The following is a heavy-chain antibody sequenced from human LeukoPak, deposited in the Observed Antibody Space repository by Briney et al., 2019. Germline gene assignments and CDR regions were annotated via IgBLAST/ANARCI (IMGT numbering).Heavy chain of an antibody. V-gene: IGHV4-59*01. J-gene: IGHJ4*02. D-gene: IGHD5-18*01. CDR2: IYYTETT. CDR3: ARGYGRYFDY. Sequence: SETLSLTCTVSNGSISSFYWTWLRQPPGQGLEWIGYIYYTETTDYNPSLKSRVTISVDTSKNQFSLKLSSVTAADTAVYYCARGYGRYFDYWGQGTLVTVSS. CDR1: NGSISSFY.